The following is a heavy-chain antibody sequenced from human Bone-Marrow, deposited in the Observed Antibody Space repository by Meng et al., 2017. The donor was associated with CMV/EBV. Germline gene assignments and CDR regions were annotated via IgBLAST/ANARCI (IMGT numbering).Heavy chain of an antibody. D-gene: IGHD6-6*01. CDR2: ISGSGGST. CDR3: AKGEGIAARRSYYFDY. V-gene: IGHV3-23*01. J-gene: IGHJ4*02. Sequence: GESLKISCAASGFTFSTYAMTWVRQAPGKGLEWFSGISGSGGSTYYADSVKGRFTISRDNSKNTLYLQMQSLRAEDTAVYYCAKGEGIAARRSYYFDYWGQGTLVTVSS. CDR1: GFTFSTYA.